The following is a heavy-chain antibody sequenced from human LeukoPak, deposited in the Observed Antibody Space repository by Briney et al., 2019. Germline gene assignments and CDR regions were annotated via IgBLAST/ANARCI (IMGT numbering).Heavy chain of an antibody. CDR2: ISYDGSNK. CDR3: AGDGLAVTTTVRWFDP. J-gene: IGHJ5*02. V-gene: IGHV3-30*03. D-gene: IGHD6-19*01. Sequence: GGSLRLSCAASGFTFSSYGMHWVRQAPGKGLEWVAVISYDGSNKYYADSVKGRFTISRDNAKNTLYMQMNSLRAEDTAVYYCAGDGLAVTTTVRWFDPWGQGTLVTVSS. CDR1: GFTFSSYG.